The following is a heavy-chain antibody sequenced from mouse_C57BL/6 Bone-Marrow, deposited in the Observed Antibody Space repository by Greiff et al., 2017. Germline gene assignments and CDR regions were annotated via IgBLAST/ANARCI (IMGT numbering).Heavy chain of an antibody. D-gene: IGHD2-5*01. CDR3: ASLYSNDNAY. V-gene: IGHV2-2*01. J-gene: IGHJ3*01. Sequence: VQLQQSGPGRVQPSQSLSITCTVSGFSLTSYGVNWVRQSPGKGLEWLGGIWSGGSTDYNAAFISRLSISKVNSKSQVFFKMNSLQADDTAIYYWASLYSNDNAYGGQGTLVTVSA. CDR2: IWSGGST. CDR1: GFSLTSYG.